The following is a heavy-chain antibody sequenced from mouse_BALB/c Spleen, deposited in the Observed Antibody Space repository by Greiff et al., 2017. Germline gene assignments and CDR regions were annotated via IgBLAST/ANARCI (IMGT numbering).Heavy chain of an antibody. CDR1: GYTFTSYW. Sequence: QVQLKQSGAELAKPGASVKMSCKASGYTFTSYWMHWVKQRPGQGLEWIGYINPSTGYTEYNQKFKDKATLTADKSSSTAYMQLSSLTSEDSAVYYCARRGLPYYAMDYWGQGTSVTVSS. CDR2: INPSTGYT. J-gene: IGHJ4*01. CDR3: ARRGLPYYAMDY. V-gene: IGHV1-7*01. D-gene: IGHD2-4*01.